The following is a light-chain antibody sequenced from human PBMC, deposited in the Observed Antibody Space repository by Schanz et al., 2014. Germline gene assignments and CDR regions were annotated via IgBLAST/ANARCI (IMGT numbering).Light chain of an antibody. J-gene: IGKJ4*01. V-gene: IGKV1-39*01. CDR1: QSISSY. Sequence: DIQMTQSPSSLSASVGDRVTLTCRASQSISSYFNWYQQKPGKAPNLLIYAASSLQDGVPSSFSGSGSGTDFTLTSSSLRPEDVATYFCQQSHSTPFTCGGGTKVEI. CDR2: AAS. CDR3: QQSHSTPFT.